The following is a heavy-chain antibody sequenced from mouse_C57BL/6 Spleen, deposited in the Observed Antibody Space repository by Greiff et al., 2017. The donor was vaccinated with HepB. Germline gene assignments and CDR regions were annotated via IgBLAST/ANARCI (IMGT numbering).Heavy chain of an antibody. D-gene: IGHD3-2*02. CDR3: SRYDSSCYVGRYFAY. CDR1: GYSFTGYY. J-gene: IGHJ3*01. CDR2: INPSTGGT. V-gene: IGHV1-42*01. Sequence: VQLQQSGPELVKPGASVKLSCKASGYSFTGYYMNWVKQSPEKSLEWIGEINPSTGGTTYNQKFKTKATLTVDKSSSTAYMQLKSLTSEDSAVYFYSRYDSSCYVGRYFAYWGQGTLVTVSA.